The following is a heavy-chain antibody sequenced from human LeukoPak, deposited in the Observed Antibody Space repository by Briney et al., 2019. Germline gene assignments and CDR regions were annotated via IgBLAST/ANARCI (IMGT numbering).Heavy chain of an antibody. CDR1: GDPISSSSNY. J-gene: IGHJ4*02. V-gene: IGHV4-39*02. CDR3: ARGGSSGYSY. Sequence: SETLSLTCTVSGDPISSSSNYWAWIRQPPGKGLEWIGTVSYSGPTYYSPSLRSRVTISVDTSKKQFSLKLRSVTAADTAVYYCARGGSSGYSYWGQGTLVTVSS. D-gene: IGHD3-22*01. CDR2: VSYSGPT.